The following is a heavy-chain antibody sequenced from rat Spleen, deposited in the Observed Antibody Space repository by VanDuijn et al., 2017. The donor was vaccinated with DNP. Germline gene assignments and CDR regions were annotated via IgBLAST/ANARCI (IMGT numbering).Heavy chain of an antibody. J-gene: IGHJ2*01. CDR1: GFSLTDYS. CDR2: ISSGGST. V-gene: IGHV2-19*01. Sequence: QVQLKESGPGMVQPSQTLSLTCTVSGFSLTDYSVHWVRQPPGKVLEWIAAISSGGSTYYNSALKSRLSISRDTSKSQVFLKMNSLQTEDRAIYFCTRLTVPFDYWGQGVMVTVSS. CDR3: TRLTVPFDY. D-gene: IGHD1-1*01.